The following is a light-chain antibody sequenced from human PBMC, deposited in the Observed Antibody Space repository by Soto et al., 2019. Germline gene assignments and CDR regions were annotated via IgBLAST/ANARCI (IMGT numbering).Light chain of an antibody. Sequence: EIVMTQSPATLSVSPGERATLSCRASQSVNINLAWYQQKPGQAPRLLIYGTSTRATGVPARFSGSGSGTEFTLTISNLQSEDFAVYYCQQYNDWPPLTFGGGTRW. V-gene: IGKV3-15*01. J-gene: IGKJ4*01. CDR3: QQYNDWPPLT. CDR2: GTS. CDR1: QSVNIN.